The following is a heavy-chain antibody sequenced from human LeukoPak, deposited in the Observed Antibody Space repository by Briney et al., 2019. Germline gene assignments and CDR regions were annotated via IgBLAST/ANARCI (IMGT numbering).Heavy chain of an antibody. CDR1: GFTVSSNY. Sequence: GGSLRLSCAASGFTVSSNYMSWVRQAPGKGLEWVSVIYSGGSTYCADSVKGRFTISRDNSKNTLYLQMNSLRAEDTAVYYCARLWFGETAQDYWGQGTLVTVSS. J-gene: IGHJ4*02. CDR2: IYSGGST. CDR3: ARLWFGETAQDY. V-gene: IGHV3-53*01. D-gene: IGHD3-10*01.